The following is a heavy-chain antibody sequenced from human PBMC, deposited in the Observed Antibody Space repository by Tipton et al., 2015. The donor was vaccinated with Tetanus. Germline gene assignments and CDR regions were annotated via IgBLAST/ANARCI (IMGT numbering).Heavy chain of an antibody. CDR2: ISTDNVDT. CDR1: GYTFSSYG. J-gene: IGHJ4*02. Sequence: QSGAEVKMPGAPVKVSCKTSGYTFSSYGITWVRQAPGQGLEWIGWISTDNVDTRYARKFQDRVTMTTDTSTSTVYMELRSLRSDDTAMYYCAREVWATGLFFDYWGQGTLVTVSS. V-gene: IGHV1-18*01. D-gene: IGHD3-9*01. CDR3: AREVWATGLFFDY.